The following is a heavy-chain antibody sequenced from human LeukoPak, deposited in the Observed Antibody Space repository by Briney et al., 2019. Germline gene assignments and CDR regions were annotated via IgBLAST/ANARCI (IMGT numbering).Heavy chain of an antibody. D-gene: IGHD2-15*01. J-gene: IGHJ3*02. V-gene: IGHV1-69*01. Sequence: SVKVSCKASGGPFSSYAISWVRPAPGQGLEWMGGIIPIFGTANYAQKFQGRVTITADESTSTAYMELSSLRSEDTAVYYCARSCGGSCYSRDSSGWFHDAFDIWGQGTMVTVSS. CDR3: ARSCGGSCYSRDSSGWFHDAFDI. CDR2: IIPIFGTA. CDR1: GGPFSSYA.